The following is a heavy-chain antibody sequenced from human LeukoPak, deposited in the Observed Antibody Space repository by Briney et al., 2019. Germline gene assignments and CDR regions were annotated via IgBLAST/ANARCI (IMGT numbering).Heavy chain of an antibody. CDR2: IYWDDDK. CDR3: AHVAPFLYDYVWGSYRPDYFDY. CDR1: GFSLSTSGVG. D-gene: IGHD3-16*02. Sequence: SGPTLVKPAQTLTLTCTFSGFSLSTSGVGVGWIRQPPGKALEWLALIYWDDDKRYSPSLKSRLTITKDTSKNQVVLTMTNMDPVDTATYYCAHVAPFLYDYVWGSYRPDYFDYWGQGTLVTVSS. J-gene: IGHJ4*02. V-gene: IGHV2-5*02.